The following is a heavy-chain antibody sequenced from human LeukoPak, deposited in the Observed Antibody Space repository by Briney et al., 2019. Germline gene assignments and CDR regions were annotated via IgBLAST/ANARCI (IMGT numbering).Heavy chain of an antibody. Sequence: GGSLRLSCSASGFTFNRFYLHWVRQAPGKGLEFVSHISSNGATTYYADSVKGRFTISRDNSKNTLYLQMSSLRAEDTAVYYCARGPTTVVTPFDYWGQGTLVTVSS. CDR2: ISSNGATT. CDR3: ARGPTTVVTPFDY. J-gene: IGHJ4*02. V-gene: IGHV3-64D*06. CDR1: GFTFNRFY. D-gene: IGHD4-23*01.